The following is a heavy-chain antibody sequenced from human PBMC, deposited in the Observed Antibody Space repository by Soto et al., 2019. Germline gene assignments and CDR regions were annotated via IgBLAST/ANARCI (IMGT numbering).Heavy chain of an antibody. D-gene: IGHD2-21*01. V-gene: IGHV1-18*01. J-gene: IGHJ4*02. CDR2: ISVYNGNT. CDR1: GYTFTKYG. CDR3: SKVIPKASGRYHLEY. Sequence: QVQLVQSGAEVKKPGTSVKVSCKASGYTFTKYGITWVRQAPGQGLEWMGWISVYNGNTKYGQKFRDRVTMTTDTSTTNAHIGVRRLKYEGKAGLFLSKVIPKASGRYHLEYRGQGTLGTVSS.